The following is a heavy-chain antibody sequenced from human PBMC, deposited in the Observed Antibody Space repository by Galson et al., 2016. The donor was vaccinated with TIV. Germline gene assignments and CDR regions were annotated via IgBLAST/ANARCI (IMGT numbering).Heavy chain of an antibody. CDR3: AKDRNTAMDTYHDYYGMDV. V-gene: IGHV1-69*13. CDR2: FIPLFGTA. CDR1: GDTFSSYP. J-gene: IGHJ6*02. Sequence: SVKVSCKASGDTFSSYPFNWVRQAPGQGLEWVGGFIPLFGTANYAQKFQGRVTISADESTSTLYMEVRSLRSEDTAVYYCAKDRNTAMDTYHDYYGMDVWGQGTTVIVSS. D-gene: IGHD5-18*01.